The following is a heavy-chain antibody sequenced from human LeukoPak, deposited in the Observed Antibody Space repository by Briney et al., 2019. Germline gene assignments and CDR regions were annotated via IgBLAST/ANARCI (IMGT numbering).Heavy chain of an antibody. Sequence: GGSLRLSCAASGFTFSSYEMNWVRQAPGKGLEWVSYISSSGSTIYYADSVKGRFTISRDNAKNSLYLQMNSLRAEDTAVYYCARLYSSSSDDWGLGTLVTVSS. D-gene: IGHD6-6*01. J-gene: IGHJ4*02. CDR3: ARLYSSSSDD. V-gene: IGHV3-48*03. CDR2: ISSSGSTI. CDR1: GFTFSSYE.